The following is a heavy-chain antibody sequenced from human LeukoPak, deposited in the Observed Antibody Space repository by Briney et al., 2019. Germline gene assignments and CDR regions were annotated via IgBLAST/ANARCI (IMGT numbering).Heavy chain of an antibody. V-gene: IGHV3-30*18. Sequence: PGTSLRLSCSASGFAFISYGMNWVRQAPGKGLEWVAVISYDGTNKYYAESVKGRFSVSRDNSKNTLFLQMNSLRAEDTAVYYCAKDLGGGSGCYDLWGRGTLVTVSS. CDR3: AKDLGGGSGCYDL. J-gene: IGHJ2*01. CDR2: ISYDGTNK. CDR1: GFAFISYG. D-gene: IGHD6-19*01.